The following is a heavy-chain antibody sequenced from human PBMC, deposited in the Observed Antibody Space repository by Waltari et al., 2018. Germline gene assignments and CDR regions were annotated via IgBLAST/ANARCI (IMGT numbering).Heavy chain of an antibody. D-gene: IGHD6-13*01. Sequence: QVQLQQWGAGLLKPSETLSLTCAVYGGSFSGYYWSWIRQPPGKGMEWIGEINQSGSTNYNPSLKSRVTISVDTSKNQFSLKLSSVTAADTAVYYCARAAASAFDIWGQGTMVTVSS. CDR2: INQSGST. CDR3: ARAAASAFDI. J-gene: IGHJ3*02. V-gene: IGHV4-34*01. CDR1: GGSFSGYY.